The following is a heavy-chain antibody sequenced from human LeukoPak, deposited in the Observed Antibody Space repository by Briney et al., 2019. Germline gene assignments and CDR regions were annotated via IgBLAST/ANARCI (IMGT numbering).Heavy chain of an antibody. CDR1: GFTFSTYA. Sequence: PGRSLRLSCAASGFTFSTYAMHWVRQAPGKGPEWVAAISYDGSKKHYADSVKGRFTISRDNSKNTLYLQMNSLRAEDTAVYYCPRDLLPAAGEYYFDYWGQGTLVTVSS. D-gene: IGHD6-13*01. CDR3: PRDLLPAAGEYYFDY. J-gene: IGHJ4*02. CDR2: ISYDGSKK. V-gene: IGHV3-30*04.